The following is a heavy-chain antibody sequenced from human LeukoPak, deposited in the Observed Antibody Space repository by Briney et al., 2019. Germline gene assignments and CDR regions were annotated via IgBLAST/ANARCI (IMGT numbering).Heavy chain of an antibody. CDR2: IYHSGST. V-gene: IGHV4-4*02. Sequence: SETLSLTCAVSGGSISSSNWWSWVRQPPGKGLEWIGEIYHSGSTNYNPSLKSRVTISVDKSKNQFSLKLSSVTAADTAVYYCARGARIEYCSSTSCYGFDYWGQGTLVTVSS. CDR3: ARGARIEYCSSTSCYGFDY. CDR1: GGSISSSNW. D-gene: IGHD2-2*01. J-gene: IGHJ4*02.